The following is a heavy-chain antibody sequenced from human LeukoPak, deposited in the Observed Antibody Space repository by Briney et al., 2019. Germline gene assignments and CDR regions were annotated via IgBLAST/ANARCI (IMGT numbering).Heavy chain of an antibody. D-gene: IGHD3-22*01. CDR1: GYTFTGYY. CDR3: ARARPLNYYDSSGYYFPLGD. J-gene: IGHJ4*02. V-gene: IGHV1-2*02. CDR2: INPNSSGT. Sequence: GASVKVSCKASGYTFTGYYMHWVRQAPGHGLEWMGWINPNSSGTNYAQKFQGRVTMTRDTSISTAYMELSRLRSDDTAFYYCARARPLNYYDSSGYYFPLGDWGQGTLVTVSS.